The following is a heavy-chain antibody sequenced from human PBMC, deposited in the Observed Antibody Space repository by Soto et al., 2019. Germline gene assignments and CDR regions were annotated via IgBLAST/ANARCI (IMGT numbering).Heavy chain of an antibody. CDR1: GYTFTSYG. CDR3: ARINSKNLNCGGDCYPDY. V-gene: IGHV1-18*01. D-gene: IGHD2-21*02. CDR2: ISAYNGNT. Sequence: GASVKVSCKASGYTFTSYGISWVRQAPGQGLEWMGWISAYNGNTNYAQKLQGRVTMTTDTSTSTAYMELRSLRSDDTAVYYCARINSKNLNCGGDCYPDYWGQGTLVTVS. J-gene: IGHJ4*02.